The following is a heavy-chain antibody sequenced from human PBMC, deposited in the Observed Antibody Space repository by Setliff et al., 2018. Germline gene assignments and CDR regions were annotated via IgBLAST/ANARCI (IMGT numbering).Heavy chain of an antibody. V-gene: IGHV4-59*02. CDR3: AREPGTYMGNDGFDV. Sequence: PSETLSLTCNVSGASVSSHYWDWIRQPPGKGLEWIGFISYSGITTYNVSLKSRVSISVDTFKNQLSLTLSSVTAADTAVYFCAREPGTYMGNDGFDVWGQGTVVTVSS. CDR1: GASVSSHY. CDR2: ISYSGIT. D-gene: IGHD1-7*01. J-gene: IGHJ3*01.